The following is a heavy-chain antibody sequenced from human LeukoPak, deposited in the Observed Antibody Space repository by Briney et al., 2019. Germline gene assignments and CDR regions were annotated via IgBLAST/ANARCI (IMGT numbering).Heavy chain of an antibody. J-gene: IGHJ4*02. CDR1: GFTFGDYA. CDR2: IRSKAYGGTT. V-gene: IGHV3-49*04. D-gene: IGHD5-18*01. Sequence: GRSLRLSCTASGFTFGDYAMSWVRQAPGKGLEWVGFIRSKAYGGTTEYSASVKGRFTISRDDSKSIAYLQMNSLKTEDTAVYYCTRSAGPRGYSYGYEDYWGQGPLVTVSS. CDR3: TRSAGPRGYSYGYEDY.